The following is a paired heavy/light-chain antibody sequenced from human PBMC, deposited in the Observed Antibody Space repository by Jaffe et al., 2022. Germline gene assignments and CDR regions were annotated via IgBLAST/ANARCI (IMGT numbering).Heavy chain of an antibody. Sequence: QVQLQESGPGLVKPSQTLSLTCTVSGGSISSGSYYWSWIRQPAGKGLEWIGRIYASGSTSHNPSLKSRVTISVDTSKNQFSLKLTSVTAADTAVYYCARELFGEYYSGSGSYDPSYYFDYWGQGALVTVSS. V-gene: IGHV4-61*02. CDR3: ARELFGEYYSGSGSYDPSYYFDY. CDR2: IYASGST. CDR1: GGSISSGSYY. D-gene: IGHD3-10*01. J-gene: IGHJ4*02.
Light chain of an antibody. CDR1: NSDVGAYNY. Sequence: QSALTQPRSVSGSPGQSVTISCTGTNSDVGAYNYVSWYQQLPGKALKLMIYDVSKRPSGVPNRFSGSKSGDTASLTISGLQAEDEADYYCCSYAGSYNYWVFGGGTKLTVL. CDR2: DVS. CDR3: CSYAGSYNYWV. J-gene: IGLJ3*02. V-gene: IGLV2-11*01.